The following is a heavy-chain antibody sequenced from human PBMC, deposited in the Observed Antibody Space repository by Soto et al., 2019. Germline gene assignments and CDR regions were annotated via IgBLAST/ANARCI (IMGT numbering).Heavy chain of an antibody. D-gene: IGHD2-21*01. CDR3: ARGGMWRSFDF. J-gene: IGHJ4*02. Sequence: QVTLKESGPPLVKPTQTLTLTCTFSGFSLTTSGLGVGWIRQPPGKALEWLALIYGDDDQRYSPSLKSRLAISKDITKNQVVLTLTTVDPADTATYYGARGGMWRSFDFWGQGTVVTVSS. CDR1: GFSLTTSGLG. V-gene: IGHV2-5*02. CDR2: IYGDDDQ.